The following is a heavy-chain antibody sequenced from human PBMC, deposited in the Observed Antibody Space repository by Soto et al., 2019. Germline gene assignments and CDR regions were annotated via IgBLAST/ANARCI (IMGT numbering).Heavy chain of an antibody. V-gene: IGHV1-69*01. CDR3: AREVEVVVAATPWVRWFDP. CDR1: GGTFSSYA. CDR2: IIPIFGTA. J-gene: IGHJ5*02. Sequence: KVSCKASGGTFSSYAISWVRQAPGQGLEWMGGIIPIFGTANYAQKFQGRVTITADESTSTAYMELSSLRSEDTAVYYCAREVEVVVAATPWVRWFDPWGQGTLVTVSS. D-gene: IGHD2-15*01.